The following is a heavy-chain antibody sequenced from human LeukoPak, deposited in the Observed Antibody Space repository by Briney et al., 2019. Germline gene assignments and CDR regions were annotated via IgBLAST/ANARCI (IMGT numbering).Heavy chain of an antibody. CDR2: NYYSGST. CDR1: GGSISSYY. D-gene: IGHD1-26*01. J-gene: IGHJ3*02. V-gene: IGHV4-59*01. CDR3: ARVIVGAKVGHDAFDI. Sequence: SETLSLTXTVSGGSISSYYWSWIRQAPGKGLEWIGYNYYSGSTNYNPSLKSRVTISVDTSKNQFSLKLSSVTAADTAVYYCARVIVGAKVGHDAFDIWGQGTMVTVSS.